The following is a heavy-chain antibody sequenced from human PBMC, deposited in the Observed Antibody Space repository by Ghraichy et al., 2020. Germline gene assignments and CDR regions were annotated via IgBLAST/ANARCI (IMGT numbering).Heavy chain of an antibody. J-gene: IGHJ6*01. Sequence: GESLNISCTASGFTFSGHGMHWVRQAPGRGLEWVTCISYDGSKKFYADSVKGRFTVSRDDSKNTLFLQINSLRVEDTAVYYCARDPSHAVDVWGQGTTVTVSS. V-gene: IGHV3-33*01. CDR1: GFTFSGHG. CDR3: ARDPSHAVDV. CDR2: ISYDGSKK.